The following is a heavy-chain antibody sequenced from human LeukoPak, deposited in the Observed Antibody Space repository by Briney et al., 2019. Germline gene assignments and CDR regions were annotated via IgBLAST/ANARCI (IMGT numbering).Heavy chain of an antibody. CDR2: IYYSGSA. J-gene: IGHJ4*02. V-gene: IGHV4-39*07. D-gene: IGHD5-12*01. CDR1: GGSISSSSYF. CDR3: ARDGYSGSDAL. Sequence: PSETLSLTCTVSGGSISSSSYFWGWIRQPPGKGLEWIGSIYYSGSAYYNPSLKSRVTISVDTSKNQFSLNLSSVTAADTAIYYRARDGYSGSDALWGQGTLVTVSS.